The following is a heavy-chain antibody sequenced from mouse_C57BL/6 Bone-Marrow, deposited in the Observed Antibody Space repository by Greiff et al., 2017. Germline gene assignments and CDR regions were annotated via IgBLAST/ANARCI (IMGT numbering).Heavy chain of an antibody. D-gene: IGHD4-1*01. CDR3: ARLNWDDAMDY. J-gene: IGHJ4*01. CDR2: ISDGGSYT. Sequence: EVQLVESGGGLVKPGGSLKLSCAASGFTFSSYAMSWVRQTPEKRLEWVATISDGGSYTYYPDNVKGRFTISRDNAKNNLYLQMSHLKSEDTAMYYCARLNWDDAMDYWGQGTSVTVSS. CDR1: GFTFSSYA. V-gene: IGHV5-4*01.